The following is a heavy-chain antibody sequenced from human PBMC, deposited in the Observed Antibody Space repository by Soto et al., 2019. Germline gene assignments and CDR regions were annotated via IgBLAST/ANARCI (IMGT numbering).Heavy chain of an antibody. V-gene: IGHV4-31*03. CDR2: IYWSGNT. CDR1: GGSTSSGGYY. CDR3: ARGAADYGDAFDI. D-gene: IGHD4-17*01. J-gene: IGHJ3*02. Sequence: QVQLEESGPGLVKPSQTLSLTCTVSGGSTSSGGYYWTWIRQHPGKGLEWIGYIYWSGNTYYHPSLKSRVTISVDTSSTQSSVKLSSVTAAGTAVYYCARGAADYGDAFDIWGQGTKVTVSS.